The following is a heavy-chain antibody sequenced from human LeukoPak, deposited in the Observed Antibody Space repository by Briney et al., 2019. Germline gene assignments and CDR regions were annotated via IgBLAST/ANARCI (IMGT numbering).Heavy chain of an antibody. CDR3: ARGPNYGDRVDYFDY. D-gene: IGHD4-17*01. V-gene: IGHV3-7*01. Sequence: GGSLRLSCAASGFTFSSYEMNWVRQVPGRGLEWVAHIKQGGNEKHYVDSVEGRFTLSRDDSKNSLYLQMNSLRVDDSAVYYCARGPNYGDRVDYFDYWGQGTLVTVSS. J-gene: IGHJ4*02. CDR1: GFTFSSYE. CDR2: IKQGGNEK.